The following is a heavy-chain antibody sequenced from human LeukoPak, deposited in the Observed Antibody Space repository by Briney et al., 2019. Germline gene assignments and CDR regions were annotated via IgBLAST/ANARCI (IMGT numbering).Heavy chain of an antibody. CDR1: GGSISSSSYY. V-gene: IGHV4-39*01. CDR3: ARVDITIFGVVTIDY. Sequence: PSETLSLTCTVSGGSISSSSYYWGWIRQPPGKGLEWIGSIYYSGSTYYNPSLKSRVTISVDTSKNQFSLKLSSVTAADTAVYYCARVDITIFGVVTIDYWGQGTLVTVSS. D-gene: IGHD3-3*01. CDR2: IYYSGST. J-gene: IGHJ4*02.